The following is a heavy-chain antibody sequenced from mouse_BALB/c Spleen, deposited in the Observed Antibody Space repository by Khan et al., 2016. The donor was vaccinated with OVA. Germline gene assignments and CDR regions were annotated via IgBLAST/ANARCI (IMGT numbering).Heavy chain of an antibody. CDR1: GLSLINYG. CDR2: ISGDGTK. J-gene: IGHJ3*01. D-gene: IGHD1-1*01. V-gene: IGHV2-3*01. Sequence: VQLQESGPGLVAPSQSLSITCTVSGLSLINYGVSWIRQPPGKGLEWLGVISGDGTKTYHSALKPRLSITKDNSKRQVFLKLTSLQTEDTATYFGGISYYVLAGFDYWGQGTLVTVSA. CDR3: GISYYVLAGFDY.